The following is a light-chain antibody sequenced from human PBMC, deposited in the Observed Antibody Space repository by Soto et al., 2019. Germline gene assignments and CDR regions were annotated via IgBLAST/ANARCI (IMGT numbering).Light chain of an antibody. J-gene: IGKJ1*01. V-gene: IGKV3-20*01. CDR2: GAS. CDR1: QSVSNNY. CDR3: QQSYSTPQT. Sequence: EIVLTQSPGTLSLSPGERATLSCRASQSVSNNYLAWYQQKPGQTPRLLINGASSRATGIPDRFSGSGSGTEFTLTISSLQPEDFATYYCQQSYSTPQTFGQGTKVDIK.